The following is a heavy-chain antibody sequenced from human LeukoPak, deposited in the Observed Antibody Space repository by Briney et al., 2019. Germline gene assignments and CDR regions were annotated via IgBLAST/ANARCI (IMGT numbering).Heavy chain of an antibody. CDR2: IYYSGST. Sequence: PSETLSLTCAVSGGSINSGGYSWSWIRQPPGKGLEWIGYIYYSGSTYYNPSLKSRVTISVDTSKNQFSLKLSSVTAADTAIYYCQTGTMFAVWGQGTLVTISS. J-gene: IGHJ4*02. CDR3: QTGTMFAV. D-gene: IGHD1/OR15-1a*01. CDR1: GGSINSGGYS. V-gene: IGHV4-30-4*07.